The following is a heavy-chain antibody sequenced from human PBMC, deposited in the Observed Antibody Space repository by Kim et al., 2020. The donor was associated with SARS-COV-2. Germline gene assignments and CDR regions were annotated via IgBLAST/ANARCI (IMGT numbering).Heavy chain of an antibody. Sequence: GGSLRLSCAASGFTFSSYGMHWVRQAPGKGLEWVAVISYDGSNKYYADSVNGRFTISRDNSKNTLYLQMNSLRAEDTAVYYCAKEYGVATVYWYFDLWGRGTLVTVSS. J-gene: IGHJ2*01. D-gene: IGHD5-12*01. CDR3: AKEYGVATVYWYFDL. CDR2: ISYDGSNK. CDR1: GFTFSSYG. V-gene: IGHV3-30*18.